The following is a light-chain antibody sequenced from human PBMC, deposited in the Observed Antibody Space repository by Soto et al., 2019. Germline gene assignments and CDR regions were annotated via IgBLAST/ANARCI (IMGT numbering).Light chain of an antibody. CDR3: QQYGGSPET. V-gene: IGKV3-20*01. CDR2: GAS. CDR1: QSGTSNY. J-gene: IGKJ1*01. Sequence: EIVLTQSPGTLSLSPGERASLSCRARQSGTSNYLAWYQQKPGQAPRLLISGASSRSTGIPDRFTGSGSGTDFTITISRLEPNDFSVFFCQQYGGSPETFGQGTKVEI.